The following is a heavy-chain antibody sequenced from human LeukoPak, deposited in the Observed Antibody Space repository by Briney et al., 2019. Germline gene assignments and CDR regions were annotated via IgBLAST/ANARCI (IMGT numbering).Heavy chain of an antibody. Sequence: GGSLRLFCAASGFTFSSYAMHWVRQAPGKGLEWVAVISYDGSNKYYADSVKGRFTISRDNSKNTLYLQMNSLRAEDTAVYYCTRVRGYSYGYGDYWGQGTLVTVSS. CDR1: GFTFSSYA. D-gene: IGHD5-18*01. CDR3: TRVRGYSYGYGDY. V-gene: IGHV3-30-3*01. J-gene: IGHJ4*02. CDR2: ISYDGSNK.